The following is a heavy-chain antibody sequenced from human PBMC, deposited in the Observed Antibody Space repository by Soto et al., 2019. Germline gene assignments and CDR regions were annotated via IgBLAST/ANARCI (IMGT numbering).Heavy chain of an antibody. D-gene: IGHD3-3*01. CDR3: ARGSNDPTYYYFWSGPAYYYYMYV. Sequence: GASVKVSCKASGYTFTSYGISWVRQAPGQGLEWMGWISAYNGDTNYAQKLQGRVTMTTDTSTSTAYMELRSLRSDDTAVYYCARGSNDPTYYYFWSGPAYYYYMYVWGKGTTVPVSS. V-gene: IGHV1-18*01. CDR1: GYTFTSYG. CDR2: ISAYNGDT. J-gene: IGHJ6*03.